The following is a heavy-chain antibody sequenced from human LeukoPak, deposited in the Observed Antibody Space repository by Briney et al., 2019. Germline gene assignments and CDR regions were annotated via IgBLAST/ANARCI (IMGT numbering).Heavy chain of an antibody. Sequence: SETLSLTCTVSGGSISSSSYYWGWIRQPPGKGLEWGESIYYSGSTYYNPSLKSRVTISVDTSKNQVSLKLSSVTAADTAVYYCAREDTAMVTPFDYWGQGTLVTVSS. V-gene: IGHV4-39*02. D-gene: IGHD5-18*01. CDR3: AREDTAMVTPFDY. J-gene: IGHJ4*02. CDR2: IYYSGST. CDR1: GGSISSSSYY.